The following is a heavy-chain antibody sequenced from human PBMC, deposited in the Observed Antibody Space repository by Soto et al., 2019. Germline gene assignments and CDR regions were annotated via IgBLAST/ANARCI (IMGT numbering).Heavy chain of an antibody. CDR3: AKSPSGSLDY. CDR2: ISGSGGST. V-gene: IGHV3-23*01. D-gene: IGHD1-26*01. Sequence: GGSLRLSCAASGFTFSSYAMSWVRQAPGKGLEWVSAISGSGGSTYYADSVKGRFTISRDNSKNTLYLQMNSLSAVDTAVYYCAKSPSGSLDYWGQGTLVTVSS. CDR1: GFTFSSYA. J-gene: IGHJ4*02.